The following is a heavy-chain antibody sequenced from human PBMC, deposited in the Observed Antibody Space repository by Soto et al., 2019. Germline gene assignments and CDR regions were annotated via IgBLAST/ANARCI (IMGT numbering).Heavy chain of an antibody. V-gene: IGHV3-48*01. D-gene: IGHD2-8*01. Sequence: GGSLRLSCAASGFTFSSYSMNWVRQAPGKGLEWVSYISSSSSTIYYADSVKGRFTISRDNSKNTLYLQMNSLRAEDTAVYYCAKQGMVYAIFDYFDYWGQGTLVTVSS. CDR3: AKQGMVYAIFDYFDY. CDR1: GFTFSSYS. CDR2: ISSSSSTI. J-gene: IGHJ4*02.